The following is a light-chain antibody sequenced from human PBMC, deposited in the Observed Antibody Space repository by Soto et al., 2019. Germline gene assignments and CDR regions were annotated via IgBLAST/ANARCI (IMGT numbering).Light chain of an antibody. V-gene: IGLV1-44*01. CDR3: AAWDESLKGGV. Sequence: QSALAQPPSASGTPGQRVTISCSGSTSNIGSNTVSWYRQLPGTAPKVLMYGSDQRPSGVPDRFSGFTSGTSASLAISGLQSEDEADYYCAAWDESLKGGVFGGGTKLTVL. CDR2: GSD. J-gene: IGLJ3*02. CDR1: TSNIGSNT.